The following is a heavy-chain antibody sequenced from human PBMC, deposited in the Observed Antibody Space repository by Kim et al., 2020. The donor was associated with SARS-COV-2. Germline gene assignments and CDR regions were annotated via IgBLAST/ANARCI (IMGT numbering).Heavy chain of an antibody. CDR1: GFTFDDYT. J-gene: IGHJ3*02. CDR3: AKDLRIAVAGTGDAFDI. Sequence: GGSLRLSCAASGFTFDDYTMHWVRQAPGKGLEWVSLISWDGGSTYYADSVKGRFTISRDNSKNSLYLQMNSLRTEDTALYYCAKDLRIAVAGTGDAFDIWGQGTMVTVSS. CDR2: ISWDGGST. D-gene: IGHD6-19*01. V-gene: IGHV3-43*01.